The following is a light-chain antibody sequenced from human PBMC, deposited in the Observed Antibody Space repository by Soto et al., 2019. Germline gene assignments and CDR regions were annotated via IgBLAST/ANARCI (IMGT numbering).Light chain of an antibody. V-gene: IGLV2-8*01. CDR3: SSYAGRNNVV. CDR2: EVS. Sequence: QSALTQPPSASGSPGQSVTISCTGTSSDVGGYNYVSWYQQHPGKVPKLIIYEVSKRPSGVPDRFSGSKSGNTASLTVSGLQAEDEADYYCSSYAGRNNVVFGGGTKLTVL. J-gene: IGLJ2*01. CDR1: SSDVGGYNY.